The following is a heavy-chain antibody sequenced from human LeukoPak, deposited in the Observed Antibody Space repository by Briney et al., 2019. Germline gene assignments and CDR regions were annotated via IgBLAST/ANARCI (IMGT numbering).Heavy chain of an antibody. J-gene: IGHJ6*03. V-gene: IGHV4-59*01. CDR2: IYYSGST. CDR1: GGSISSYY. Sequence: SETLSLTCTVSGGSISSYYWSWIRQPPGKGLEWIGYIYYSGSTNYNPPLKSRVTISVDTSKNQFSLKLSSVTAADTAVYYCARDRGSRRSYYYYYMDVWGKGTTVTVSS. CDR3: ARDRGSRRSYYYYYMDV. D-gene: IGHD3-10*01.